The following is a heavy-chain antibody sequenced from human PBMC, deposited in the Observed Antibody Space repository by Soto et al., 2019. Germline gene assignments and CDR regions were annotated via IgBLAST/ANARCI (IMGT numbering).Heavy chain of an antibody. J-gene: IGHJ4*02. Sequence: GGSPRLSCAASGFTFSSYAMSLVRQAPGKGLEWVSSISSSGGSTYHADSVKGRFTISRDNSKNTLYLQMNSLRVEDTAVYYCAKRWGIRFLEPRDYFDYWGQGTLVTVSS. V-gene: IGHV3-23*01. CDR2: ISSSGGST. CDR3: AKRWGIRFLEPRDYFDY. CDR1: GFTFSSYA. D-gene: IGHD3-3*01.